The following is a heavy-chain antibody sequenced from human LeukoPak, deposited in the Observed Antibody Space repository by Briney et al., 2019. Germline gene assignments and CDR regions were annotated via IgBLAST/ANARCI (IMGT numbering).Heavy chain of an antibody. CDR1: GYTFTSYS. CDR3: ARDHGAAAADYYYGMDV. V-gene: IGHV1-18*01. Sequence: ASVKVSCKASGYTFTSYSISWVRQAPGQGLEWMGWISAYNGNTNYAQKLQGRVTMTTDTSTSTAYMELRSLRSDDTAVYYCARDHGAAAADYYYGMDVWGQGTTVTVSS. D-gene: IGHD6-13*01. CDR2: ISAYNGNT. J-gene: IGHJ6*02.